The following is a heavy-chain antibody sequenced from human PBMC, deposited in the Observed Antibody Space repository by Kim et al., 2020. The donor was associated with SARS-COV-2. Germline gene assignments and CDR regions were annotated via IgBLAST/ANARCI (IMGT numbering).Heavy chain of an antibody. CDR3: TRAKMGYGSESLHQFVP. CDR2: VYYSGST. V-gene: IGHV4-61*01. CDR1: GGSVSSDSYY. D-gene: IGHD3-10*01. J-gene: IGHJ5*02. Sequence: SETLSLTCSVSGGSVSSDSYYWNWIRQPPGKGMEWIGYVYYSGSTNYNPSLKSRVTISIDTSKNQFSLKLSSVTAADTAVYYCTRAKMGYGSESLHQFVPWGQGTLVTVSS.